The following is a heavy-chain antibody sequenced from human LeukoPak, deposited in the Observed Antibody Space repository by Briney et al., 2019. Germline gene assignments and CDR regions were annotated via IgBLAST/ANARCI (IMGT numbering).Heavy chain of an antibody. CDR3: ARESPVIAAAGGPTPKRKTAYYYYMDV. CDR2: ISAYNGNT. D-gene: IGHD6-13*01. CDR1: GFTFSSYG. V-gene: IGHV1-18*01. J-gene: IGHJ6*03. Sequence: PGGSLRLSCAASGFTFSSYGISWVRQAPGQGLEWMGWISAYNGNTNYAQKLQGRVTMTTDTSTSTAYMELRSLRSDDTAVYYCARESPVIAAAGGPTPKRKTAYYYYMDVWGKGTTVTISS.